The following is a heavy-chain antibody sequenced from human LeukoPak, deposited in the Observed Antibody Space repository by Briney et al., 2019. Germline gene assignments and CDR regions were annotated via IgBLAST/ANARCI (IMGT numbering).Heavy chain of an antibody. CDR2: ISAGGYT. Sequence: GGSLRLSCAASGFTFNNYAMSWVRQAPGKGLEWVAAISAGGYTHSADSVKGRFTISRDNSKNTLSLQMNSLRAEDTAVYYCAKGPGYCSSTSRYCPFDYWDQGTLVTVSS. CDR3: AKGPGYCSSTSRYCPFDY. CDR1: GFTFNNYA. V-gene: IGHV3-23*01. J-gene: IGHJ4*02. D-gene: IGHD2-2*01.